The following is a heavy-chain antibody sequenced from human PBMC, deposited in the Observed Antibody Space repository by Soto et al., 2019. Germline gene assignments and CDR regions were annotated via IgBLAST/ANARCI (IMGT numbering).Heavy chain of an antibody. CDR1: GGTFSSYA. D-gene: IGHD3-3*01. V-gene: IGHV1-69*01. Sequence: QVQLVQSGAEVKKPGSSVKVSCKASGGTFSSYAISWVRQAPGQGLEWMGGIIPIFGTANYAQKFQGRVTITADESTSTAYMERSSLRSKDTAVYYCAREGITIFGVVTAYYYYGMDVWVQGATVTVS. CDR3: AREGITIFGVVTAYYYYGMDV. CDR2: IIPIFGTA. J-gene: IGHJ6*02.